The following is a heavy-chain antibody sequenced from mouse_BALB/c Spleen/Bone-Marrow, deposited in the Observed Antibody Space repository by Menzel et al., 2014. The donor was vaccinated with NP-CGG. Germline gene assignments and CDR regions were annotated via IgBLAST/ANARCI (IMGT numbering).Heavy chain of an antibody. V-gene: IGHV7-1*02. Sequence: EVHLVESGGGLVQPGDSLRLSCATSGFTFSDYYMEWVRQPPGKRLEWIAASRNKAKHYTIEYSVSVKGRFIVSRDTSQSIRCLQMKALRAEDTAIDYCARDVGYGNDLVYWGQGTLVTVSA. CDR2: SRNKAKHYTI. D-gene: IGHD2-10*02. J-gene: IGHJ3*01. CDR3: ARDVGYGNDLVY. CDR1: GFTFSDYY.